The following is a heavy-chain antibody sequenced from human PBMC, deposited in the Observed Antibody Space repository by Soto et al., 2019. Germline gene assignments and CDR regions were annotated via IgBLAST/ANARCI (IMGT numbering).Heavy chain of an antibody. D-gene: IGHD6-19*01. V-gene: IGHV4-30-4*01. CDR3: AADRPHSSGWSPGDWFDP. CDR2: IYHTGNT. CDR1: GGSISSGDYC. Sequence: PSETLSLTCNVSGGSISSGDYCWTWIRQPPGKGLEWIGCIYHTGNTDYNPSLKSRVTILVDTSKNQFSLELSSLRSEDTAVYYCAADRPHSSGWSPGDWFDPWGQGILVTVSS. J-gene: IGHJ5*02.